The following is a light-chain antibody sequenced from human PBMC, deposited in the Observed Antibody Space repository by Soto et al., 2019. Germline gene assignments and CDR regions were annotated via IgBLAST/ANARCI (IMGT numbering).Light chain of an antibody. CDR3: HQYDTYPHT. J-gene: IGKJ2*01. Sequence: AIRMTQSPSSFSASTGDRVTITCRASQYISSNLAWYQQKPGKAPKLLIDAASTLQSGVPSRFSGSGSGTDFSLTISCLQSEDFATYYCHQYDTYPHTFGQGTKLEIK. CDR2: AAS. CDR1: QYISSN. V-gene: IGKV1-8*01.